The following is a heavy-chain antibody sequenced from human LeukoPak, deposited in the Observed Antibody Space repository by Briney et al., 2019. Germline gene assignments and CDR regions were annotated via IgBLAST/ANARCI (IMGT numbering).Heavy chain of an antibody. Sequence: SETLSLTCTVSGGSISRYYWSWIRQPPGKGLEWIGYIYYSGSTNYNPSLKSRVTISVDTSKNQFSLKLSSVTAADTAVYYCARHPFYGVLDYWGQGTLVTVSS. CDR3: ARHPFYGVLDY. D-gene: IGHD1-1*01. CDR2: IYYSGST. V-gene: IGHV4-59*01. J-gene: IGHJ4*02. CDR1: GGSISRYY.